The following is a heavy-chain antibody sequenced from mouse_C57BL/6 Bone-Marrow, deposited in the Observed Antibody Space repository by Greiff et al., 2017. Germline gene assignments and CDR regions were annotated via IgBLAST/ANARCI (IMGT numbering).Heavy chain of an antibody. CDR3: ARFYYSNPYYAMDY. D-gene: IGHD2-5*01. V-gene: IGHV1-52*01. CDR1: GYTFTSYW. J-gene: IGHJ4*01. CDR2: IDPSDSET. Sequence: VQLQQPGAELVRPGSSVKLSCKASGYTFTSYWMHWVKQRPIQGLEWIGNIDPSDSETHYNQKFKDKATLTVEKSSSTAYMQLSSLTSEDSAFYYCARFYYSNPYYAMDYWGQGTSVTVSS.